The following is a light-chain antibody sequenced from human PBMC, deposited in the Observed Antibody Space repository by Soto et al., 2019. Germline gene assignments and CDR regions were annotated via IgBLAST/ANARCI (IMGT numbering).Light chain of an antibody. Sequence: QPALAQPASVSGSPGQSITISCTGTNNLVSWYQQHPGKAPKVVVYEGTKRPSGVSNRFSGSNSGGTASLTISGLQAKDEASYFCCAYVGARYYVFGPGTRSPS. CDR3: CAYVGARYYV. CDR1: NNL. J-gene: IGLJ1*01. V-gene: IGLV2-23*01. CDR2: EGT.